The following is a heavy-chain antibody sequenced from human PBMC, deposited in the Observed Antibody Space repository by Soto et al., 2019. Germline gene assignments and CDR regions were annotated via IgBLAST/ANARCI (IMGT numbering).Heavy chain of an antibody. Sequence: VGALRLSCAASGFTFSSYSMNWVRQAPGKGLEWVSSISSSSSYIYYADSVKGRFTISRDNAKNSLYLQMNSLRAEDTAVYYCARLTPPSYYYGMDVWGQGTTVTVSS. J-gene: IGHJ6*02. V-gene: IGHV3-21*01. CDR1: GFTFSSYS. CDR3: ARLTPPSYYYGMDV. CDR2: ISSSSSYI.